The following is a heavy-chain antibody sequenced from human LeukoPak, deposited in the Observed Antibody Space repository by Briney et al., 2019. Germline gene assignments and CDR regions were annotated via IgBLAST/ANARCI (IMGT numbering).Heavy chain of an antibody. Sequence: ASVKVSCKTSGGTFSSYTITWVRQAPGQGLEWMGGIIPIFGTANYAQKFQGRVTITADESTSTAYMELSSLRSEDTAVYYCARGWQLGGDLGDAFDIWGQGTMVTVSS. CDR1: GGTFSSYT. D-gene: IGHD2-21*01. J-gene: IGHJ3*02. V-gene: IGHV1-69*13. CDR3: ARGWQLGGDLGDAFDI. CDR2: IIPIFGTA.